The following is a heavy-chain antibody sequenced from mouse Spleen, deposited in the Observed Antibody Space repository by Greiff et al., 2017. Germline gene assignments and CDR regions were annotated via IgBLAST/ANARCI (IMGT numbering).Heavy chain of an antibody. V-gene: IGHV1-55*01. CDR3: ARNGGVRRGYFDY. CDR2: IYPGSGST. D-gene: IGHD2-14*01. CDR1: GYTFTSYW. Sequence: QVQLQQSGAELVKPGASVKMSCKASGYTFTSYWITWVKQRPGQGLEWIGDIYPGSGSTNYNEKFKSKATLTVDTSSSTAYMQLSSLTSEDSAVYYCARNGGVRRGYFDYWGQGTTLTVSS. J-gene: IGHJ2*01.